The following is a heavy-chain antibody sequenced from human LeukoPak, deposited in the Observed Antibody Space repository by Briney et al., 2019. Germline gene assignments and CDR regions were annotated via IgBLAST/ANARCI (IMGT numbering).Heavy chain of an antibody. V-gene: IGHV3-23*01. J-gene: IGHJ4*02. CDR3: AKALGVRGVFDY. D-gene: IGHD3-10*01. Sequence: GGSLRLSCAASGFTFSSYAMSWVRQAPGKGLEWVSAISGSGGSTYYADSVKGRFTISRDNSKNTLYLQMNSLRAEDTAVYFCAKALGVRGVFDYWGQGTLVTVS. CDR2: ISGSGGST. CDR1: GFTFSSYA.